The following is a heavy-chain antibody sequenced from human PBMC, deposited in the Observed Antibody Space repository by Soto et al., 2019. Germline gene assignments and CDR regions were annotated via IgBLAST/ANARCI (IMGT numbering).Heavy chain of an antibody. J-gene: IGHJ4*02. CDR3: ARGPIAARGEDY. CDR2: IIPIFGTA. CDR1: GGTFSSYA. Sequence: ASVKVSCKASGGTFSSYAISWVRQAPGQGLEWMGGIIPIFGTANYAQKFQGRVTITADKSTSTAYMELSSLRSEDTAVYYCARGPIAARGEDYWGRGTLVTVSS. V-gene: IGHV1-69*06. D-gene: IGHD6-6*01.